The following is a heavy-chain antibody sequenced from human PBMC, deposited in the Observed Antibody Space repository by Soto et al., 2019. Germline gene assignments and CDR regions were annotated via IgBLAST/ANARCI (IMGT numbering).Heavy chain of an antibody. Sequence: PSETLSLTCTVSGGSISSSSSYWGWLRQPPGKGLEWVGSIYYLGNTNYNPSLGGRVSISADTSKNQFSLKLSSVTAADTAVYYCATALLGTLKFFGVVLSFDYWGQGTLVTVSS. J-gene: IGHJ4*02. CDR3: ATALLGTLKFFGVVLSFDY. V-gene: IGHV4-39*01. D-gene: IGHD3-3*01. CDR1: GGSISSSSSY. CDR2: IYYLGNT.